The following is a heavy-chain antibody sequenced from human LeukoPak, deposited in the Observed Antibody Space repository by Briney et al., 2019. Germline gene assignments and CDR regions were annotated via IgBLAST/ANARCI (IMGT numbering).Heavy chain of an antibody. Sequence: ASVKVSCNPSGYTFTSFGISWVRQAPGQGLEWMGWIGAYNDDTNYAQKFQGRVTMTTDTSTSTAYMDLRSLRSDDTAVYYCTRDHCRGDNCPSFDYWGQGTLVTVSS. CDR1: GYTFTSFG. J-gene: IGHJ4*02. D-gene: IGHD2-15*01. V-gene: IGHV1-18*04. CDR2: IGAYNDDT. CDR3: TRDHCRGDNCPSFDY.